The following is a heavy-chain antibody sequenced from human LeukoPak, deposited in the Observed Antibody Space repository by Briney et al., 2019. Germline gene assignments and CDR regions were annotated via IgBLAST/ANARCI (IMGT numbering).Heavy chain of an antibody. J-gene: IGHJ4*02. V-gene: IGHV4-34*01. CDR1: GGSFSGYY. CDR2: INHSGST. CDR3: ARGPVPIWGARRSYYFDY. D-gene: IGHD3-16*01. Sequence: PSETLSLTCAVYGGSFSGYYWSWIRQPPGKGLEWIGEINHSGSTNYNPSLKSRVTISVDTSKNQFSLKLSSVTAADTAVYYCARGPVPIWGARRSYYFDYWGQGTLVTVS.